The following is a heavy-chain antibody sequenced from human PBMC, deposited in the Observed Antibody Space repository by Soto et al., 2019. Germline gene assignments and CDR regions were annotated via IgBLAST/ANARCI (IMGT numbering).Heavy chain of an antibody. CDR3: AGWGAPGED. V-gene: IGHV1-18*01. CDR1: GYTFTSYA. J-gene: IGHJ4*02. Sequence: QVQLVQSGAEVKKPGASVKVSCKASGYTFTSYAISWVRQAPGQGLEWMGWISAYNGNTNYAQKLQGRATMNTNTSAATAYMELRSPRYAVTGVDYCAGWGAPGEDWGRRALVSVYS. D-gene: IGHD3-16*01. CDR2: ISAYNGNT.